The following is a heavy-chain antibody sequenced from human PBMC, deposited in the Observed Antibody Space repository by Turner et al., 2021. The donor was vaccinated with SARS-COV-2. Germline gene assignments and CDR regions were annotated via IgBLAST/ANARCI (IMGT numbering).Heavy chain of an antibody. D-gene: IGHD6-19*01. CDR1: GFTFSSYS. V-gene: IGHV3-48*01. CDR3: ARDLGSIAVAN. CDR2: ISSSSTT. J-gene: IGHJ4*02. Sequence: EVQLVESGGGLVQPGGSLRLSCAASGFTFSSYSMNWVRQAAGKVLEWVSYISSSSTTYYADSVKGRFTISRDNAKNSLYLQMNSLRAEDTAVYYCARDLGSIAVANWGQGTLVTVSS.